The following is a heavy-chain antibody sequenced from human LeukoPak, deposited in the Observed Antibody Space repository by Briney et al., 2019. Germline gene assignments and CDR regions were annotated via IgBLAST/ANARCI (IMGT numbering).Heavy chain of an antibody. CDR2: ISGSGGTT. V-gene: IGHV3-23*01. CDR1: GFTFTNYD. D-gene: IGHD3-22*01. CDR3: AGDRRYDSSGYFQH. J-gene: IGHJ1*01. Sequence: GGSLRLSCAASGFTFTNYDMSWVRQAPGKGLEWVSAISGSGGTTYYADSVKGRFTISRDNSKNTLDLQMNSLRAEDTAMYYCAGDRRYDSSGYFQHWGQGTLVAVSS.